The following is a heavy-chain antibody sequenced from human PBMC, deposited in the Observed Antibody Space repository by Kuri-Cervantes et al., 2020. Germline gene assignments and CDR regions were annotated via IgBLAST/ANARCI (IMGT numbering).Heavy chain of an antibody. CDR1: GYTLSFYA. CDR2: INPNSGVT. Sequence: ASVKVSCKASGYTLSFYAVHWVRQAPGQGLEWMGWINPNSGVTMYAQNFQGRVTMTRDTSISTAYMELSDLTSDDAAVYYCARGSSSGSNYFDPWGQGTLVTVSS. CDR3: ARGSSSGSNYFDP. D-gene: IGHD3-22*01. V-gene: IGHV1-2*02. J-gene: IGHJ5*02.